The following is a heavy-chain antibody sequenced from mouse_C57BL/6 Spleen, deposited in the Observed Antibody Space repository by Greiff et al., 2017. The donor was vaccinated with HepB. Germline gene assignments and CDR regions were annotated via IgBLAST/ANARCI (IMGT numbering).Heavy chain of an antibody. CDR1: GFNFNDYY. CDR3: ARERLYGQGYFDV. J-gene: IGHJ1*03. CDR2: IYPEDGET. D-gene: IGHD1-1*02. Sequence: VQLQQSGAELVKPGASVKLSCTASGFNFNDYYMHWVKQRTEQGLEWIGRIYPEDGETKYTPKFQVKSTITADTSSNTAYLQLSSLTSEDTAVYYCARERLYGQGYFDVWGTGTTVTVAS. V-gene: IGHV14-2*01.